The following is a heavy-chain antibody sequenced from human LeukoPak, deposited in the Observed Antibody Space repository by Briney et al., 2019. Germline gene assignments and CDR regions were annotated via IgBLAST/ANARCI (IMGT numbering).Heavy chain of an antibody. D-gene: IGHD3-10*01. CDR1: GGAINRRNYY. Sequence: SETLSLTCTVVGGAINRRNYYWGWIRQSPGKGLEWIGSTYYSGSVNNNPSLQSRVTISVDTSRNQFSLKLTSVTAADTAVYYCARDSGGPFDYWGQGTLVTVSS. V-gene: IGHV4-39*07. CDR2: TYYSGSV. CDR3: ARDSGGPFDY. J-gene: IGHJ4*02.